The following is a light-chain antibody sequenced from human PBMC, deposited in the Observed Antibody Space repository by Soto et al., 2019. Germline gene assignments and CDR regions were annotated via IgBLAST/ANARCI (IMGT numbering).Light chain of an antibody. J-gene: IGLJ1*01. V-gene: IGLV2-14*01. CDR1: SSDIGAYNY. Sequence: QSVLTQPASVSGSPGQSITIPCTGTSSDIGAYNYVSWYQQYPGKAPKLMIYGVTNRPSGVSNRFSGSRSGNTASLTISGLQGEDEADYYCSAYTVSRTYVFGTGTKVTVL. CDR3: SAYTVSRTYV. CDR2: GVT.